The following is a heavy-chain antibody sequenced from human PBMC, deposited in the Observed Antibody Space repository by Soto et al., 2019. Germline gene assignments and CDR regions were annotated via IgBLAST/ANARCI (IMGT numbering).Heavy chain of an antibody. V-gene: IGHV3-13*01. CDR2: IGTAGDT. D-gene: IGHD6-13*01. CDR1: GFNFSSYD. J-gene: IGHJ6*02. CDR3: ARGGRGSSWYAREGDYYYYGVDV. Sequence: EVQLVESGGGLVQPGGSLRLSCAASGFNFSSYDMHWVRQVTGKGLEWVSIIGTAGDTYSPGSVKGRFTISRENAKNSLYLQKNNRGAEHTAVYYRARGGRGSSWYAREGDYYYYGVDVWGQGTTVTVSS.